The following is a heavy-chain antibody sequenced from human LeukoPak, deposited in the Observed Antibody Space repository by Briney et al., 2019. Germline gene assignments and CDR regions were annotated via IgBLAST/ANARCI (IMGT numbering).Heavy chain of an antibody. CDR1: GYSISSGYY. J-gene: IGHJ3*02. Sequence: PSETLSLTCAVSGYSISSGYYWGWIRQPPGKGLEWIGSIYHSGSTYYNPSLKSRVTISVDTSKNQFSLKLSSVNAADTAVYYCARVGVYCSSTSCYNGAFDIWGQGTMVTVSS. CDR3: ARVGVYCSSTSCYNGAFDI. V-gene: IGHV4-38-2*01. D-gene: IGHD2-2*02. CDR2: IYHSGST.